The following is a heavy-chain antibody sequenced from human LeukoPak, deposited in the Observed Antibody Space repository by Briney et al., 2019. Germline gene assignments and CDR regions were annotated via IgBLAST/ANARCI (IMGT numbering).Heavy chain of an antibody. CDR2: IYSSGST. V-gene: IGHV4-61*02. D-gene: IGHD5-18*01. Sequence: SETLSLTCTVSGGSISSGSYYWSWIRQPAGKGLEWIGRIYSSGSTDYNPSLKSRVTIPVDTSKNQISLKLRSVTAADTAVYYCARWDPGVSYGHPDFWGQGTLVTVSS. CDR3: ARWDPGVSYGHPDF. CDR1: GGSISSGSYY. J-gene: IGHJ4*02.